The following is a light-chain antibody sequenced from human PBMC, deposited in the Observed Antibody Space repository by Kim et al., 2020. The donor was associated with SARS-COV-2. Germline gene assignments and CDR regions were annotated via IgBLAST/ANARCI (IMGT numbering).Light chain of an antibody. CDR1: SRDVGGYNY. CDR3: SSYTSTKTWV. Sequence: QSALTQPAAVSGSPGQSITISCSGTSRDVGGYNYVSWYQQHPGKAPQLMIYDVDRRPSGVSDRFSGSKSGNTASLTISGLQAEDEAVYYCSSYTSTKTWVFCGGTQLTVL. J-gene: IGLJ3*02. CDR2: DVD. V-gene: IGLV2-14*03.